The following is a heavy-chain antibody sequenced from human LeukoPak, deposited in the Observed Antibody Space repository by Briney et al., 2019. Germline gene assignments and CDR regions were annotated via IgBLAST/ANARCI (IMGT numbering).Heavy chain of an antibody. CDR1: GGSISSGSYY. V-gene: IGHV4-61*02. D-gene: IGHD6-13*01. CDR3: ARLWRSSWSKKNAYYYYYMDV. Sequence: PSQTLSLTCTVSGGSISSGSYYLSLIRQPPGKGLEWIGRIYTSGSTNYNPSLKSRVTISVDTSKNQFSLKLSSVTAADTAVYYCARLWRSSWSKKNAYYYYYMDVWGKGTTVTISS. J-gene: IGHJ6*03. CDR2: IYTSGST.